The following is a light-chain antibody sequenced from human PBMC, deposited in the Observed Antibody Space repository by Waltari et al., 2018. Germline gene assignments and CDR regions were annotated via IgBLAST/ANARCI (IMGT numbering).Light chain of an antibody. Sequence: QSVLTQPPSVSGAPGQRVTISCTGSGSNIGAGYDVHWYQQFPRAAPRLLIYGSTTLPLGVPDRFFGSTSGTSASLAIIGLQAEDEADYDCQSYDTSLSVVFGGGTKVTVL. V-gene: IGLV1-40*01. CDR2: GST. J-gene: IGLJ3*02. CDR1: GSNIGAGYD. CDR3: QSYDTSLSVV.